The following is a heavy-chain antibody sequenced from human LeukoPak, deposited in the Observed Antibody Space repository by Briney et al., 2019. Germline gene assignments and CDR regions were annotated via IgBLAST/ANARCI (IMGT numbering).Heavy chain of an antibody. CDR3: AREGIRCRAFDI. D-gene: IGHD1-20*01. CDR2: IYYSGST. V-gene: IGHV4-31*03. Sequence: SETLSLTCTVSGGSISSGGYYWSWIRQHPGKGLEWIGYIYYSGSTYYNPSLKSRVTISVDTSKNQFSLKLSSVTAADTAVYYCAREGIRCRAFDIWGQGTMVTVSS. CDR1: GGSISSGGYY. J-gene: IGHJ3*02.